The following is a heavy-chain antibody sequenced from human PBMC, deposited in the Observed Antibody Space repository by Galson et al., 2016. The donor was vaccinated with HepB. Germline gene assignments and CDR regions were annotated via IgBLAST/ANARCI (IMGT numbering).Heavy chain of an antibody. Sequence: SLRLSCAASGFTFNTYGMHWVRQAPGKGLEWVAFISYDGGNKYYADSVKGRFTISRDRSKNTLYLQMNSLRPEDTAVYYCATGGSRGISDAFGFWGQGTMVTVSS. J-gene: IGHJ3*01. V-gene: IGHV3-30*03. D-gene: IGHD3-16*01. CDR1: GFTFNTYG. CDR3: ATGGSRGISDAFGF. CDR2: ISYDGGNK.